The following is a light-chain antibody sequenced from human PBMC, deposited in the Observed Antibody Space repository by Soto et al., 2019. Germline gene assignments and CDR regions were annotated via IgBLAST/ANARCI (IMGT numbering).Light chain of an antibody. V-gene: IGKV3-11*01. Sequence: EIVLTQSPATLSLSPGERATLSCRASQSVSSYLAWYQQKPGQAPRLLMYDVSNRATGIPASFSGSGSGTDFTLTITSIETEYCAVYYCQQRSSWPWTFGQGTKLEIK. CDR1: QSVSSY. CDR2: DVS. J-gene: IGKJ1*01. CDR3: QQRSSWPWT.